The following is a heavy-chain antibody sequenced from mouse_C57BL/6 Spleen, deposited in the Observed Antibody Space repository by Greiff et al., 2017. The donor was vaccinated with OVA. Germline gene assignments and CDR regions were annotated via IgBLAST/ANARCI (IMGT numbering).Heavy chain of an antibody. CDR1: GFSLTSYG. J-gene: IGHJ3*01. V-gene: IGHV2-2*01. CDR3: ARRAQGCYAGFAY. D-gene: IGHD2-12*01. Sequence: QVQLQQSGPGLVQPSQSLSITCTVSGFSLTSYGVHWVRQPPGKGLEWLGVIWSGGGTDYNAAFISRLSISKDNSKSQVFFKMNSLQTDDNAISYCARRAQGCYAGFAYWGQGTLVTVSA. CDR2: IWSGGGT.